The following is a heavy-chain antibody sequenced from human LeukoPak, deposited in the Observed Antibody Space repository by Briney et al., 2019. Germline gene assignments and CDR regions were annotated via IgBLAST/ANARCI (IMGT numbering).Heavy chain of an antibody. Sequence: SETLSLTCAVYGGFFSGYYWSWIRQPPGKGLEWIGEINHSGSTNYNPSLKSRVTISVDTSKNQFSLKLSSVTAADTAVYYCARGGIAVAGTFDDAFDIWGQGTMVTVSS. V-gene: IGHV4-34*01. J-gene: IGHJ3*02. CDR3: ARGGIAVAGTFDDAFDI. D-gene: IGHD6-19*01. CDR2: INHSGST. CDR1: GGFFSGYY.